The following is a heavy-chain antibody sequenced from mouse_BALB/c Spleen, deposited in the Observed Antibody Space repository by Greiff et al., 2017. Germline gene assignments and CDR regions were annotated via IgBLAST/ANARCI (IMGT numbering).Heavy chain of an antibody. CDR3: ARLPYGNYFYYFDY. CDR2: ISYSGST. CDR1: GYSITSDYA. J-gene: IGHJ2*01. D-gene: IGHD2-10*02. Sequence: EVQLQESGPGLVKPSQSLSLTCTVTGYSITSDYAWNWIRQFPGNKLEWMGYISYSGSTSYNPSLKSRISITRDTSKNQFFLQLNSVTTEDTATYYCARLPYGNYFYYFDYWGQGTTLTVSS. V-gene: IGHV3-2*02.